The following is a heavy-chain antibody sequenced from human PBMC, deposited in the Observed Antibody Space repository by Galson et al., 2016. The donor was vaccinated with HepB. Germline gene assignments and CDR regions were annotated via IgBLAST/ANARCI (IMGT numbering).Heavy chain of an antibody. CDR3: ARDPGFSVYDPYYMDV. Sequence: ETLSLTCTVSGGPISSYYWSWIRQPPGKGLEWIGHIYYSGSTNYNPSLKSRVTISVDTSKNQFSLKLSSVTAADTAVCYCARDPGFSVYDPYYMDVWGKGTTVTVSS. CDR2: IYYSGST. CDR1: GGPISSYY. D-gene: IGHD5/OR15-5a*01. J-gene: IGHJ6*03. V-gene: IGHV4-59*01.